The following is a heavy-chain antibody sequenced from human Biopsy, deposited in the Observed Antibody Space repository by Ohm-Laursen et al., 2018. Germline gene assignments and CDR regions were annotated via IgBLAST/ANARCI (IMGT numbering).Heavy chain of an antibody. D-gene: IGHD2-15*01. V-gene: IGHV4-59*08. CDR3: ARMDCSGGSCHYYSYGMDV. CDR1: GDSISTYY. Sequence: SETLSLTCTVSGDSISTYYWSWIRQPPGKGLQWIGYIYYTGNTDYNPSLQSRVTISVDTSKNQFSLKLSFVTAADTAVYYCARMDCSGGSCHYYSYGMDVWGQGTTVTVSS. J-gene: IGHJ6*02. CDR2: IYYTGNT.